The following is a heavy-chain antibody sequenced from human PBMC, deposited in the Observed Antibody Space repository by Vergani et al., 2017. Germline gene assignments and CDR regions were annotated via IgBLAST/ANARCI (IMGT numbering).Heavy chain of an antibody. CDR1: GFTFSSYG. CDR3: ATDLGYYGSGSHLRLYAFDI. CDR2: ISYDGSNK. J-gene: IGHJ3*02. Sequence: QVQLVESGGGVVQPGRSLRLSCAASGFTFSSYGMHWVRQAPGKGLGWVAVISYDGSNKYYADSVKGRFTISRDNSKNTLYLQMNSLGAEDTAVYYCATDLGYYGSGSHLRLYAFDIWGQGTMVTVSS. D-gene: IGHD3-10*01. V-gene: IGHV3-30*03.